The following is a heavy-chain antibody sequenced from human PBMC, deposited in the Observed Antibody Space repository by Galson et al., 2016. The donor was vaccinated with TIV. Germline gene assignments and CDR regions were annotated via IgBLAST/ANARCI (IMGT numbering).Heavy chain of an antibody. V-gene: IGHV3-30*18. D-gene: IGHD4-17*01. CDR2: ISFDGSNT. CDR1: GFTFNRFG. J-gene: IGHJ4*02. Sequence: SLRLSCAASGFTFNRFGMHRVRQAPGKGLGWVAHISFDGSNTNYVDSVKGRFTTSRDNSKNTLYLQMESLRGEDTAIYFCAKDPRYDDDYPYYFDSWGQGTLVAGSS. CDR3: AKDPRYDDDYPYYFDS.